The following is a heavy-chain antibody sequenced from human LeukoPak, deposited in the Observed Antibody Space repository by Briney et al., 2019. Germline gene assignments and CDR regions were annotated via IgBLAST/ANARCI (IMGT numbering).Heavy chain of an antibody. CDR1: GGTFSSYA. Sequence: RRASVKVSCKASGGTFSSYAISWVRQAPGRGLEWMGGIIPIFGTANYAQKFQGRVTITADESTSTAYMELSSLRSEDTAVYYCAREARRRPYYYDSSGYYYYFDYWDQGTLVTVSS. J-gene: IGHJ4*02. CDR3: AREARRRPYYYDSSGYYYYFDY. V-gene: IGHV1-69*13. D-gene: IGHD3-22*01. CDR2: IIPIFGTA.